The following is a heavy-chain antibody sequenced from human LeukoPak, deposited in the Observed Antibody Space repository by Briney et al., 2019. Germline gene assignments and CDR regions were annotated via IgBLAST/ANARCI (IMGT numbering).Heavy chain of an antibody. Sequence: GGSLRLSCAASGFTFSSYWMSWVRQAPGKGLEWVANIKQDGSEKYYVDSVKGRFTISRDNAKNSLYLQMNSLRAEDTAVYYCARATVIAVAGINYFDYWGQGTLVTVSS. CDR3: ARATVIAVAGINYFDY. V-gene: IGHV3-7*01. D-gene: IGHD6-19*01. CDR2: IKQDGSEK. CDR1: GFTFSSYW. J-gene: IGHJ4*02.